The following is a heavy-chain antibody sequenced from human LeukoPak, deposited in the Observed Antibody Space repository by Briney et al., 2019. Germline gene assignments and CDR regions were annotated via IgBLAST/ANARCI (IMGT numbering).Heavy chain of an antibody. V-gene: IGHV4-59*04. CDR3: ARHGILPAAIRD. CDR1: GFTFNNYW. Sequence: GSLRLSCAASGFTFNNYWMSWVRQAPGKGLEWIGYIYYSGSTYYNPSLKSRVTLSVDTSKNQFSLKLTSVTATDTAVYYCARHGILPAAIRDWGQGTLVTVSS. J-gene: IGHJ4*02. CDR2: IYYSGST. D-gene: IGHD2-2*02.